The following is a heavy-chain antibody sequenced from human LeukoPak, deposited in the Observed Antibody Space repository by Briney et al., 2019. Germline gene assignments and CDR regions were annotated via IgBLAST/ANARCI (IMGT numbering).Heavy chain of an antibody. CDR3: AKLGAYSSSWYGFFDY. V-gene: IGHV5-51*01. D-gene: IGHD6-13*01. CDR1: GYSFTSYW. J-gene: IGHJ4*02. CDR2: I. Sequence: GESLKISCKGSGYSFTSYWIGWVRQMPGKGLEWMGIIYSPSVQGQVTISADKSITTAYLQWSSLKASDTAMYYCAKLGAYSSSWYGFFDYWGQGTLVAVSS.